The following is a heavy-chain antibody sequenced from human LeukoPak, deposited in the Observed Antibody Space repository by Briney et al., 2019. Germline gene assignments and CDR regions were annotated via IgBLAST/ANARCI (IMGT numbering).Heavy chain of an antibody. V-gene: IGHV1-24*01. CDR2: FDPEDGET. Sequence: ASVKVSCKVSGYTLTELSMHWVRQAPGKGLEWMGGFDPEDGETIYAQKFQGRVTMTEDTSTDTAYMVLSSLRSEDTAVYYCATIRLYRSSSWYEPLDYWGQGTLVTVSS. J-gene: IGHJ4*02. CDR3: ATIRLYRSSSWYEPLDY. CDR1: GYTLTELS. D-gene: IGHD6-13*01.